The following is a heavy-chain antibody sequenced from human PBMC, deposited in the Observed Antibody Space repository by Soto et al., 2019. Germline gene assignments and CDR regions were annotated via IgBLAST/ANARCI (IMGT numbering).Heavy chain of an antibody. V-gene: IGHV1-3*01. CDR1: GYTSTNYG. CDR3: ANDIIVIPRPKLLAY. Sequence: ASVKVSCKASGYTSTNYGMHWVRQAPGQRLEWMGWINAGSGNTKYSQRFQGRITITRDTSASTVYMELSSLRSEDTAVYYCANDIIVIPRPKLLAYWGQGALVTVSS. J-gene: IGHJ4*02. D-gene: IGHD2-2*01. CDR2: INAGSGNT.